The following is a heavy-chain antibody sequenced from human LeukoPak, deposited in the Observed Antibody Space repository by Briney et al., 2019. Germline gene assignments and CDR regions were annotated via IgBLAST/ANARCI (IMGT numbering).Heavy chain of an antibody. J-gene: IGHJ4*02. V-gene: IGHV4-4*09. Sequence: SETLSLTCTVSYGSIIGHYRSWIRQPPGKGLEWIAYIYSNENTNYNPSLNGRLTISEDTSKNQFTLKVRSVTTADTAVYYCTRQTPYNGNHYFDYWGPGTLVTVSS. CDR3: TRQTPYNGNHYFDY. CDR1: YGSIIGHY. CDR2: IYSNENT. D-gene: IGHD1-14*01.